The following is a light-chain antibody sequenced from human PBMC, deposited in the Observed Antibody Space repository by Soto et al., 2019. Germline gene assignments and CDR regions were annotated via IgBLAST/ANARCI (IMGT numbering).Light chain of an antibody. J-gene: IGKJ1*01. CDR2: GAS. CDR3: QQYNNWLWT. Sequence: EIVMTHSPATLSVSPGERATLSCRASQNISSNLAWYQQKPGQAPRVLIDGASTRATGIPARFSGSGSGTDFTLTISSLQSEDLAVYYCQQYNNWLWTFGQGTKVEIK. V-gene: IGKV3-15*01. CDR1: QNISSN.